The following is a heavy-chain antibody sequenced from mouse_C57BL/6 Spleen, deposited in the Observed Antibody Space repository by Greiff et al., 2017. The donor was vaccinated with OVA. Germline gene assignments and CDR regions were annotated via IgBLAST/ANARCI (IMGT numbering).Heavy chain of an antibody. CDR1: GYTFTDYD. D-gene: IGHD2-4*01. Sequence: QVQLQQSGAELVRPGASVKLSCKASGYTFTDYDMHWVKQTPVHGLEWIGAIDPETGGTAYNQKFKGKAILTADKSSSTAYMELRSLTSEDSAVYYCTRDDYPFAYWGQGTLVTVSA. J-gene: IGHJ3*01. V-gene: IGHV1-15*01. CDR2: IDPETGGT. CDR3: TRDDYPFAY.